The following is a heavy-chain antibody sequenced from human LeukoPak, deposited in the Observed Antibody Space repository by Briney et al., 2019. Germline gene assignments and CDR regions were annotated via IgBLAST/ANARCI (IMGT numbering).Heavy chain of an antibody. CDR1: GFTFSGYV. CDR2: ISGSGGST. Sequence: GGSLRLSCAVSGFTFSGYVMSWVRQAPGKGLEWVSGISGSGGSTNYADSVKGRFTISRDNSKNTLYLQMNSLRAEDTATYYCAKNYYDSSGYSYFFEYWGQGTLVSVSS. CDR3: AKNYYDSSGYSYFFEY. D-gene: IGHD3-22*01. J-gene: IGHJ4*02. V-gene: IGHV3-23*01.